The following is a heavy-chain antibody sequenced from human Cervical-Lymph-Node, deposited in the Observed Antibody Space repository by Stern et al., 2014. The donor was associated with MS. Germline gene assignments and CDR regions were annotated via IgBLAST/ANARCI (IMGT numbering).Heavy chain of an antibody. V-gene: IGHV4-59*01. CDR1: GDSISSYY. Sequence: QVQLVQSGPRLVKPSATLSLTCTVSGDSISSYYWSWIRQPPGQGLEWIGDIHYTGTINYNPSLKSRVTISVDTFNNQFSLKVRSVTAADTALYYCAREGAHFDILTGRYSGLDVWGQGTKVTVSS. J-gene: IGHJ6*02. CDR3: AREGAHFDILTGRYSGLDV. D-gene: IGHD3-9*01. CDR2: IHYTGTI.